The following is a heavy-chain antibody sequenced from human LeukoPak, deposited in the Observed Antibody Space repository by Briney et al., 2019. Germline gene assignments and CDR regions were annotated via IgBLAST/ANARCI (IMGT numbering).Heavy chain of an antibody. CDR3: ARRVGYFDY. Sequence: SETLSLTCAVSGYSISSGYYWVWIRQPPGKGLEWIGSIYHSGSTYYNPSLKSRVTISVDTSKNQFSLKLSSVTAADTAVYYCARRVGYFDYWGQGTLVTVSS. CDR2: IYHSGST. V-gene: IGHV4-38-2*01. CDR1: GYSISSGYY. J-gene: IGHJ4*02. D-gene: IGHD1-26*01.